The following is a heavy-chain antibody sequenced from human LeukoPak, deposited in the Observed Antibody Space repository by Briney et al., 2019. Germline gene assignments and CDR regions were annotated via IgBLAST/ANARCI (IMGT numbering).Heavy chain of an antibody. CDR2: IYHSGST. D-gene: IGHD6-19*01. J-gene: IGHJ5*02. CDR3: ARDHKVAGYNWFDP. V-gene: IGHV4-30-2*01. Sequence: SETLSLTCTVSGGSISSGGYYWSWIRQPPGKGLEWIGYIYHSGSTYYNPSLKSRVTISVDRSKNQFSLKLSSVTAADTAVYYCARDHKVAGYNWFDPWGQGTLVTVSS. CDR1: GGSISSGGYY.